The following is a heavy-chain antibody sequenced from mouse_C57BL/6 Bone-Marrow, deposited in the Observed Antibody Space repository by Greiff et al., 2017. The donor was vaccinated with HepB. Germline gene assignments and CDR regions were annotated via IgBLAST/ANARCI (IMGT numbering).Heavy chain of an antibody. D-gene: IGHD1-1*01. V-gene: IGHV1-7*01. CDR3: ARSGNYERAMDY. J-gene: IGHJ4*01. CDR1: GYTFTSYW. Sequence: QVQLQQSGAELAKPGASVKLSCKASGYTFTSYWMHWVKQRPGQGLEWIGYINPSSGYTKYNQKFKDKATLTADKSSRTAYMQLRSLTYEDSAVYYCARSGNYERAMDYWGQGTSVTVSS. CDR2: INPSSGYT.